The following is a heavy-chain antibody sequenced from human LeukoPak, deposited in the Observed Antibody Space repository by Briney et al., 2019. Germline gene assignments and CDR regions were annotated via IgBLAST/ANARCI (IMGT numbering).Heavy chain of an antibody. Sequence: GGSLRLSCAASGFTFSSYWMSWVRQAPGKGLEWVSAISGSGGSTYYADSVKGRFTISRDNSKSTLYLQMNSLRAEDTAVYYCAKDVYDLYYFDYWGQGTLVTVSS. CDR2: ISGSGGST. D-gene: IGHD3-22*01. CDR3: AKDVYDLYYFDY. CDR1: GFTFSSYW. J-gene: IGHJ4*02. V-gene: IGHV3-23*01.